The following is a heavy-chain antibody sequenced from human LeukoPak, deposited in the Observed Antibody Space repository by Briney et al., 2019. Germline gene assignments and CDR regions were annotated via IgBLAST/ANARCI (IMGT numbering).Heavy chain of an antibody. CDR2: IKGDGTHT. CDR3: VRDWDHFDFDS. J-gene: IGHJ5*01. D-gene: IGHD1-26*01. V-gene: IGHV3-74*01. Sequence: GGSPRLSCAASGFTFRNYWMHWVRQAPGKGLVWVSRIKGDGTHTIYADSVKGRFSISRDNAKSTLYLQMRSLRADDTAVYYCVRDWDHFDFDSWGQGTLVTVSS. CDR1: GFTFRNYW.